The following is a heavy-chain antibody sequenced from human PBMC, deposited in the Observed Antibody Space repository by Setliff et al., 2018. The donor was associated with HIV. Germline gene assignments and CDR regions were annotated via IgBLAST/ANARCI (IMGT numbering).Heavy chain of an antibody. D-gene: IGHD6-13*01. Sequence: SETLSLTCPVSGFSISSGYYWSWIRQPPGKGLEWIGEINHSGSTNYNPSLKSRVIISVDTSKNQFSLRLTSVTAADTAVYYCARGGRRSTWYLRGWYFDYWGQGTLVTVSS. CDR3: ARGGRRSTWYLRGWYFDY. CDR2: INHSGST. CDR1: GFSISSGYY. J-gene: IGHJ4*02. V-gene: IGHV4-34*01.